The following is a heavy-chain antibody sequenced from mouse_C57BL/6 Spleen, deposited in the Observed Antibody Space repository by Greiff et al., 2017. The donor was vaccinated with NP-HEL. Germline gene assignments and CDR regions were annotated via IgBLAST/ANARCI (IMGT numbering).Heavy chain of an antibody. CDR3: ARPDGNYDAMDY. Sequence: QVQLQQPGAELVMPGASVKLSCKASGYTFTSYWMHWVKQRPGQGLEWIGEIDPSDSYTNYNQKFKGKSTLTVDKSSSTAYMQRSSLTSEDSAVYYGARPDGNYDAMDYWGQGTSVTVSS. CDR2: IDPSDSYT. CDR1: GYTFTSYW. V-gene: IGHV1-69*01. D-gene: IGHD2-1*01. J-gene: IGHJ4*01.